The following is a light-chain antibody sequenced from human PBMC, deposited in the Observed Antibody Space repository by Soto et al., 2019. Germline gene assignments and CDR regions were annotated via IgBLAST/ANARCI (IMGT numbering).Light chain of an antibody. J-gene: IGLJ1*01. CDR3: KSYAGSNTYV. Sequence: QSVLPQPPSASGSPGQSVTISCTGTKNDIGVYDFVSWYQHHPGKAPRLIIYEVVQRPSGVPDRFSGSKSGNTASLTVSGLQAADEADYFCKSYAGSNTYVLGSGTKVTVL. V-gene: IGLV2-8*01. CDR1: KNDIGVYDF. CDR2: EVV.